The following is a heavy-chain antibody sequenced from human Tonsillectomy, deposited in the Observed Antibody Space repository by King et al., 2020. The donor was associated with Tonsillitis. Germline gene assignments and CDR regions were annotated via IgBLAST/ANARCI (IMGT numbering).Heavy chain of an antibody. Sequence: VQLQESGPGLVKPSETLSLTCTVSGGSISSYYWSWIRQPPGKGLEWIGYIYYSGSTNYNPSLKSRVTISVDTSKNQFSLKLSSVTAADTAGYYCARVRGGGSSGGTDYYYYGMDVWGQGTTVTVSS. CDR2: IYYSGST. CDR1: GGSISSYY. J-gene: IGHJ6*02. V-gene: IGHV4-59*01. CDR3: ARVRGGGSSGGTDYYYYGMDV. D-gene: IGHD6-19*01.